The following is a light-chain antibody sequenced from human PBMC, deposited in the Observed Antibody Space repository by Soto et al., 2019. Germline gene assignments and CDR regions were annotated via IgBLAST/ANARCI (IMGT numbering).Light chain of an antibody. CDR3: AAWDDSLNGVV. J-gene: IGLJ2*01. V-gene: IGLV1-44*01. CDR2: NND. Sequence: QSVLTQPPSASGTPGQRVTISCSGSSSSIGSNTVNWYQQLPGTAPKLLIYNNDQRPSGVPDRFSGSKSGTSASLAISGLQSEDEADYNCAAWDDSLNGVVFGGGTKLTVL. CDR1: SSSIGSNT.